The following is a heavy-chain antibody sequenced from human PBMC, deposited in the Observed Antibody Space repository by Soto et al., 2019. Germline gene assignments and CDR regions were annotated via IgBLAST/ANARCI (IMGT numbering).Heavy chain of an antibody. CDR2: IYRSGST. CDR3: ARYREDYYSGMDV. V-gene: IGHV4-38-2*01. CDR1: GYCINNGFY. J-gene: IGHJ6*02. Sequence: PSETLSLTRAVSGYCINNGFYWGSLRHLPGKALEWISNIYRSGSTYYNPSLKSPVNRSLDTPKNHFSLEINSVTAADTAMYYCARYREDYYSGMDVWGQGTTVT.